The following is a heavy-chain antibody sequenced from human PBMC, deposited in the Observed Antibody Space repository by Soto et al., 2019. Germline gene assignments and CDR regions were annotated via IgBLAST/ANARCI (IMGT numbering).Heavy chain of an antibody. CDR3: ARELGIAVAGTGY. D-gene: IGHD6-19*01. J-gene: IGHJ4*02. Sequence: QVQLVQSGAEVKKPGASVKVSCKASGYTFTSYAMHWVRQAPGQRLEWMGWINAGNGNTKYSQKFQGRVTITRDTSESTAYMELSSLRSEDTAVYYCARELGIAVAGTGYWGQGTLVTVSS. CDR1: GYTFTSYA. V-gene: IGHV1-3*01. CDR2: INAGNGNT.